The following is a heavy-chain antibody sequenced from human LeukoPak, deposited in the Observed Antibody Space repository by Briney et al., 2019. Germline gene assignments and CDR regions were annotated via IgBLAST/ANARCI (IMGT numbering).Heavy chain of an antibody. V-gene: IGHV1-2*02. Sequence: ASVEVSCKASGFTFTAYYMHWVRQAPGQGLEWMGWINPNSGGTNYAQKFQGRVTMTRDTSISTVYMELNRLRSDDTAVYYCATRYLDHWGQGTLVTVSS. CDR3: ATRYLDH. CDR2: INPNSGGT. CDR1: GFTFTAYY. J-gene: IGHJ4*02.